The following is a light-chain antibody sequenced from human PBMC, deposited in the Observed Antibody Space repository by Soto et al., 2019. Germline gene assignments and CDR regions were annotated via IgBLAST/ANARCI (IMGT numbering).Light chain of an antibody. CDR3: SAYAGSNNLGV. CDR1: SSDVGGYKY. J-gene: IGLJ1*01. CDR2: EVN. V-gene: IGLV2-8*01. Sequence: QSVLTQPPSASGSPGQSVTISCTGTSSDVGGYKYVSWYQQHPGKAPKLMIFEVNKRPSGVPDRFSGSKSGNSASLTVSGLQSEEEADYYCSAYAGSNNLGVFGTGTKLTVL.